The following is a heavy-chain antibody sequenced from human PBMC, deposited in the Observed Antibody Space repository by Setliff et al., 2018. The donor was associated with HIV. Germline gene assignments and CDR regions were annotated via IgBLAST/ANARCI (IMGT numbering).Heavy chain of an antibody. D-gene: IGHD3-10*01. Sequence: PSETLSLTCTVSGGSISSGSYYWNWIRQPAGKGLEWIGRIYTSGSTNYNPSLKSRVTISVDTSKNQFSLKLSSVTAADTAVYYCARNLWFGGNRYFDYWGQGTLVTVSS. V-gene: IGHV4-61*02. CDR3: ARNLWFGGNRYFDY. J-gene: IGHJ4*02. CDR2: IYTSGST. CDR1: GGSISSGSYY.